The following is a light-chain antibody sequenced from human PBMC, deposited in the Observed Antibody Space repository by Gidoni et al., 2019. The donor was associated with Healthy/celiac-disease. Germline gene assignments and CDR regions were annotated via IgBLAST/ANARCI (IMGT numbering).Light chain of an antibody. V-gene: IGKV3-20*01. J-gene: IGKJ2*01. CDR2: GAS. CDR1: QSVSSSY. Sequence: DIVLTESPVPLSLSPGERATLSCRASQSVSSSYLAWYQHKPGQAPRHLIYGASSRATGIPDRLSGSGSGTDFTLTISRLDPEDFAVYYWQQYGSSGYTFGQGTKLEIK. CDR3: QQYGSSGYT.